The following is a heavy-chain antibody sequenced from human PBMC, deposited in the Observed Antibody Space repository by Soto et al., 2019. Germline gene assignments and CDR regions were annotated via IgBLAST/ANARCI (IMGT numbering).Heavy chain of an antibody. CDR1: GSTFSNYT. D-gene: IGHD4-17*01. V-gene: IGHV1-69*02. Sequence: QVQLVQSGAEVKKPGSSVKVSCKASGSTFSNYTISWVRQAPGQGLEWMGRIIPILGVANYAQKFQRRVTTTADKSTSTVDMEMSSLRSEDTAVYYCARVAEMGTVTKGFYYYMDIWGEGTTVTVSS. J-gene: IGHJ6*03. CDR2: IIPILGVA. CDR3: ARVAEMGTVTKGFYYYMDI.